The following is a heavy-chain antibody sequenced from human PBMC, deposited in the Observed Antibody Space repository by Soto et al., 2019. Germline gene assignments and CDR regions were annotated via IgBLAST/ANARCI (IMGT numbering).Heavy chain of an antibody. J-gene: IGHJ4*02. D-gene: IGHD6-13*01. CDR2: ISYDGSNK. V-gene: IGHV3-30-3*01. CDR1: GFTFSSYA. CDR3: ARDWLAAACPFDY. Sequence: QVQLVESGGGVVQPGRSLRLSCAASGFTFSSYAMHWVRQAPGKGLEWVAVISYDGSNKYYADSVKGRFTISRDNSKNTLYLQMNSLRAEDTAVYYCARDWLAAACPFDYWGQGTLVTVSS.